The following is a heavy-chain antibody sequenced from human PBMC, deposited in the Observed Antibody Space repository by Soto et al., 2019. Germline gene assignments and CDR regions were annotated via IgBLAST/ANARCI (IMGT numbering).Heavy chain of an antibody. CDR3: ARLIGNSWLDS. Sequence: PSQTLSLTCAISRDSVSTNSCTWDLIRQSPSRGLEWLGRTYYRSKWFNDYAVSVKSRISINPDTSNNQFSLQLNSVTPDDTAVNYCARLIGNSWLDSWGQGTLVTVSS. V-gene: IGHV6-1*01. CDR1: RDSVSTNSCT. D-gene: IGHD2-8*01. CDR2: TYYRSKWFN. J-gene: IGHJ5*01.